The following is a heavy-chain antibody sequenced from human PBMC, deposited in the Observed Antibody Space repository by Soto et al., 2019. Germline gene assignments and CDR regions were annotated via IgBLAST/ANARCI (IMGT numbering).Heavy chain of an antibody. Sequence: QVHLVQAGAEVRKPGASVQVSCKSSGYNFSSHDIHWVRQAPGQGLEWLGWINADNGNTRYSQKLQDRITITRDASASTAYMQRSSLRSEETAIYYCARDSFCSGGRYCYHYSVYMAVWGKGTTVPVSS. CDR2: INADNGNT. V-gene: IGHV1-3*01. D-gene: IGHD2-8*02. J-gene: IGHJ6*03. CDR3: ARDSFCSGGRYCYHYSVYMAV. CDR1: GYNFSSHD.